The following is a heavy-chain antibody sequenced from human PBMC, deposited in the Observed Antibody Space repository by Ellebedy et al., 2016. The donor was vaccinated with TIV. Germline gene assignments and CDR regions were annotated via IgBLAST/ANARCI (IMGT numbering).Heavy chain of an antibody. CDR3: AGGLSKSQLDDY. CDR2: ISYDGYNK. V-gene: IGHV3-30-3*01. Sequence: GESLKISCAASGSTFSNYSMHWVRQAPGKGLEWVAVISYDGYNKYYADSVKGRFTISRDNSKSTLSLQMNSLRAEDTALYYCAGGLSKSQLDDYWGQGTLVTVSS. D-gene: IGHD6-6*01. CDR1: GSTFSNYS. J-gene: IGHJ4*02.